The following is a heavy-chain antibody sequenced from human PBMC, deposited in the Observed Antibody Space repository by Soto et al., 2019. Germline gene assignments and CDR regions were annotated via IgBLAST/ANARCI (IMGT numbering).Heavy chain of an antibody. Sequence: EVQLVESGGGLVQPGRSLRLSCAASGFTFDDYAMHWVRQAPGKGLEWVSGISWNSGSIGYADSVKGRFTISRDNAKNSLYLQMNSRRAEDTALYYCAKGKSRATAGWYDYWGQGTLVTVSS. CDR3: AKGKSRATAGWYDY. CDR2: ISWNSGSI. D-gene: IGHD1-26*01. CDR1: GFTFDDYA. J-gene: IGHJ4*02. V-gene: IGHV3-9*01.